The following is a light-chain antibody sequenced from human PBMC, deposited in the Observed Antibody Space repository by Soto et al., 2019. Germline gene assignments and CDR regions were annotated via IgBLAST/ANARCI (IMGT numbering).Light chain of an antibody. CDR2: DVN. CDR3: SSFTSSNTYV. V-gene: IGLV2-18*02. J-gene: IGLJ1*01. Sequence: QSALTQPPSVSGSPGQSVAISCTGTSSDIGAYNRVSWYQQPPGTAPKLMIYDVNNRPSGVPDRFSGSKSGNTASLTISGLQADDEADYYCSSFTSSNTYVFRTGTKVTVL. CDR1: SSDIGAYNR.